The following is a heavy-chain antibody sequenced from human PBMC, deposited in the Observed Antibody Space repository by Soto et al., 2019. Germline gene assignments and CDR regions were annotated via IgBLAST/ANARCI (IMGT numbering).Heavy chain of an antibody. CDR2: ISARGGSS. Sequence: VQLLESGGGLVQPGGSLRLSCAASGFSFSSYAMVWVRQAPGKELGWASVISARGGSSYFADSVKGRFTISRDNSKNVLSLEMNSLRADDTAIYFCAKGSIEYSASVDNWGQGTLVLVSS. CDR3: AKGSIEYSASVDN. J-gene: IGHJ4*02. V-gene: IGHV3-23*01. D-gene: IGHD5-12*01. CDR1: GFSFSSYA.